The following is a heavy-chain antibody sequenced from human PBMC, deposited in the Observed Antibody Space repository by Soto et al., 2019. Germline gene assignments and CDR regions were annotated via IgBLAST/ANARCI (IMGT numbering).Heavy chain of an antibody. Sequence: SETLSLTCAVSGGSISSGGYSWSWIRQPPGKGLEWIGYIYHSGSTYYNPSLKSRVTISVDRSKNQFSLNLSSVTAADTAVYYCARVSGTYYYGMDVWGQGTTVTVSS. CDR3: ARVSGTYYYGMDV. CDR1: GGSISSGGYS. D-gene: IGHD1-26*01. V-gene: IGHV4-30-2*01. CDR2: IYHSGST. J-gene: IGHJ6*02.